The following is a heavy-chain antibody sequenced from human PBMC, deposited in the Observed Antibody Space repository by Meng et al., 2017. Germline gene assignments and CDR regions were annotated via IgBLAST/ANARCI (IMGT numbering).Heavy chain of an antibody. D-gene: IGHD6-13*01. CDR2: SNPKSCDK. CDR1: DKTFPYGW. CDR3: ARDEDISAAGKLFGDY. Sequence: EVKPPEAVGVVCCKACDKTFPYGWLRWVQPAPGQGCELLGRSNPKSCDKHFEQRFQGRVTMTGDTSISTAYMELSGMRSDDTAMYYCARDEDISAAGKLFGDYWGQGTLVTVSS. V-gene: IGHV1-2*06. J-gene: IGHJ4*02.